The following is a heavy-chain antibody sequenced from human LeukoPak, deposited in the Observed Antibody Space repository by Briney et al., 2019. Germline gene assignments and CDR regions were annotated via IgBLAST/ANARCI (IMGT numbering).Heavy chain of an antibody. V-gene: IGHV1-69*05. CDR1: GGAFSSYA. CDR2: IIPIFGTA. CDR3: ARKAYGDYDY. D-gene: IGHD4-17*01. Sequence: SVKVSCKASGGAFSSYAISWVRQAPGQGLEWMGRIIPIFGTANYAQKFQGRVTITTDESTSTAYMELSSLRSEDTAVYYCARKAYGDYDYWGQGTLVTVSS. J-gene: IGHJ4*02.